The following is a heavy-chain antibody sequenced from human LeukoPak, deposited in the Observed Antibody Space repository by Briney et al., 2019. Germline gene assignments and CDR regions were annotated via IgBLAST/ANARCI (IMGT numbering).Heavy chain of an antibody. V-gene: IGHV4-31*03. Sequence: SQTLSLTCTVSGGSISSGGYYWRWIRQHPGKGLEWIGYIYYSGSTYYNPSLKSRVTISVDTSKNQFSLKLSSVTAADTAVYYCARSVEDYSNYAPYYFDYWGQGTLVTVSS. J-gene: IGHJ4*02. CDR2: IYYSGST. CDR1: GGSISSGGYY. CDR3: ARSVEDYSNYAPYYFDY. D-gene: IGHD4-11*01.